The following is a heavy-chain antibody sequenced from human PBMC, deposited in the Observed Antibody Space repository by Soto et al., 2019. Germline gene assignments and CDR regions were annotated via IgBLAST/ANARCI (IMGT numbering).Heavy chain of an antibody. V-gene: IGHV3-21*01. CDR1: GFTFSSYS. J-gene: IGHJ4*02. Sequence: GGSLRLSCAASGFTFSSYSMNWVRQAPGKGLEWVSSISSSSSYIYYADSVKGRFTISRDNAKNSLYLQMNSLRAEDTAVYYCVRDKRFINDPTFDSWGQGILVTVSS. CDR3: VRDKRFINDPTFDS. CDR2: ISSSSSYI.